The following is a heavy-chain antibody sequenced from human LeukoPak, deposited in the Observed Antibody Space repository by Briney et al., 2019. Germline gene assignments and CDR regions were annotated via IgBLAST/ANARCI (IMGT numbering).Heavy chain of an antibody. J-gene: IGHJ4*02. CDR1: GFIFSDVW. CDR2: IKTKAEGGTI. V-gene: IGHV3-15*01. CDR3: TTDLDY. Sequence: GGSLRLSCAGSGFIFSDVWMSWVRQAPGKGLEWVARIKTKAEGGTIDYAAPVKGRFIISRDDSEKRLDLRMSSLKSEDTGVYYCTTDLDYWGQGTLVTVSS.